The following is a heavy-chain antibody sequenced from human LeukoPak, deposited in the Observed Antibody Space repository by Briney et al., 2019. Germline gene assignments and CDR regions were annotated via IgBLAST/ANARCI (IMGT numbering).Heavy chain of an antibody. CDR3: ARHKQGGWSAFDI. V-gene: IGHV4-34*01. CDR1: GGSFSGYY. Sequence: SETLSLTCAVYGGSFSGYYWSWIRQPPGKGLEWIGEINHSGSTNYNPSLKSRVTISVDTSKNQFSLKLSSVTAADTAVYYCARHKQGGWSAFDIWGQGTMVTVSS. CDR2: INHSGST. D-gene: IGHD3-16*01. J-gene: IGHJ3*02.